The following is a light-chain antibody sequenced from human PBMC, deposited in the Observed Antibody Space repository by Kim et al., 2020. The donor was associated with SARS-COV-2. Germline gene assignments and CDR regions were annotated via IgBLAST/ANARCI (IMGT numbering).Light chain of an antibody. V-gene: IGLV2-11*01. CDR2: DVR. CDR1: SRDVGGYNY. CDR3: CSYAGSYTYV. Sequence: GQSVTISCTGTSRDVGGYNYVSWYQQHPGKAPKLMIYDVRKRPSGVPDRFSGSKSGNTASLTISGLQAEDEADYYCCSYAGSYTYVFGTGTKVTVL. J-gene: IGLJ1*01.